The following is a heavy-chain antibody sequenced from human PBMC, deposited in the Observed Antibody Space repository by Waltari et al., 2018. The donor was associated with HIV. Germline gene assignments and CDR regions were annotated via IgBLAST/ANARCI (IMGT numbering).Heavy chain of an antibody. V-gene: IGHV3-74*01. CDR3: VREHSSGWYWAVDY. CDR1: GFTFSSSW. J-gene: IGHJ4*02. D-gene: IGHD6-19*01. CDR2: INSGGTRT. Sequence: EVQLVESGGGLVQPGGSLRLSCAASGFTFSSSWMHWGRQAAGKGLGWVSRINSGGTRTSYADSVKGRFTISRGNSKNTLYLQMNSLRVEDTAVYYCVREHSSGWYWAVDYWGQGTLVTVSS.